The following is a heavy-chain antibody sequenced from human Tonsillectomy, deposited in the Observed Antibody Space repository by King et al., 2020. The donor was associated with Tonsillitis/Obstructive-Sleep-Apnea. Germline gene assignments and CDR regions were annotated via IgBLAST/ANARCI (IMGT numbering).Heavy chain of an antibody. J-gene: IGHJ5*02. CDR3: AGFYQLLYDALFDP. CDR1: GGSISSSSYY. Sequence: QLQESGPGLVKPSETLSLTCTVSGGSISSSSYYWGWIRQSPGKGLEWIGSIYYSGRTYYNPSLKSRVTIFVDTFKNQFSLKLSSVTAADTAVYYCAGFYQLLYDALFDPWGQGTLVTVSS. CDR2: IYYSGRT. D-gene: IGHD2-2*02. V-gene: IGHV4-39*01.